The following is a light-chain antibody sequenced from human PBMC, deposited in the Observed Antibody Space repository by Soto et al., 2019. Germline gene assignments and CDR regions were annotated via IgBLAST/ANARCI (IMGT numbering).Light chain of an antibody. V-gene: IGLV2-11*01. CDR3: CSHAGSHV. Sequence: QSALTQPRSVSGSPGQSVTISCTGTSSDVGGYNYVSWYQQHPGKAPKLMIYDVSKRPSGVPDRFSGSKSGNTASLTISGLQAEDEADYYCCSHAGSHVFRTGTKLTLL. J-gene: IGLJ1*01. CDR1: SSDVGGYNY. CDR2: DVS.